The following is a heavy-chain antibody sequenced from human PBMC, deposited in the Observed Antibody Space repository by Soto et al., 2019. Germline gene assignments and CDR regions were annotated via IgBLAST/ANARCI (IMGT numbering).Heavy chain of an antibody. CDR2: IKQDGSEQ. CDR1: GFTLSSYW. V-gene: IGHV3-7*01. D-gene: IGHD6-13*01. J-gene: IGHJ4*02. Sequence: EVQLVESGGGLVQPGGSLRLSCVGSGFTLSSYWMSWARQAPGKGLEWLANIKQDGSEQHYVDSVKGRFSISRDNAQNSLFLHISSPRDEDPAVYYCARGSSLTYWGQGTLVTVSS. CDR3: ARGSSLTY.